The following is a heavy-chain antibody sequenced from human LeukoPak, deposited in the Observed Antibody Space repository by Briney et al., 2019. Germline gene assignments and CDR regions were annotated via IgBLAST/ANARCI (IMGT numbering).Heavy chain of an antibody. J-gene: IGHJ4*02. CDR2: IRYDGSNK. D-gene: IGHD3-3*01. CDR1: GFTFSSYG. Sequence: GGSLRLSCAASGFTFSSYGMHWVRQAPGKGLEWVAFIRYDGSNKYYADSVKGRFAISRDNSKNTLYLQMNSLRAEDTAVYYCAKNRDPQLERGSDYWGQGTLVTVSS. CDR3: AKNRDPQLERGSDY. V-gene: IGHV3-30*02.